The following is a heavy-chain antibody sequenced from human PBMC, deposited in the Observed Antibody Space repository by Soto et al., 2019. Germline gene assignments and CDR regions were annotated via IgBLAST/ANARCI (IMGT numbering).Heavy chain of an antibody. D-gene: IGHD3-22*01. CDR3: ARAPPYDRSGPRPIDY. V-gene: IGHV5-10-1*01. Sequence: GESLKISCKGSGYSFTSYWISWVRQMPGKGLEWMGRIDPSDSYTNYSPSFQGHVTISADKSISTAYLQWSSLKASDAAMYYCARAPPYDRSGPRPIDYWGQGTQVTFSS. CDR2: IDPSDSYT. CDR1: GYSFTSYW. J-gene: IGHJ4*02.